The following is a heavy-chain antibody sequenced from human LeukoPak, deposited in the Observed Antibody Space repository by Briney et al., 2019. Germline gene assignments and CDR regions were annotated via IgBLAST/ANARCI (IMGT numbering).Heavy chain of an antibody. J-gene: IGHJ4*02. CDR2: ISAYNGNT. V-gene: IGHV1-18*01. Sequence: ASVKVSCKASGYTFTSYGISWVRQAPGQGLEWMGWISAYNGNTNYAQKLQGRVTMTTDTSTSTAYMELRSLRSDDTAVYYCARDRQRYDSSGYYDYWGQGTLVTVSS. CDR1: GYTFTSYG. CDR3: ARDRQRYDSSGYYDY. D-gene: IGHD3-22*01.